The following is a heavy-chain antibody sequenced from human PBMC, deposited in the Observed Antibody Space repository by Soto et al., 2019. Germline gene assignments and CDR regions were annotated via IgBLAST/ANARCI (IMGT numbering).Heavy chain of an antibody. CDR3: ARGGYSYAEPTAYFDY. Sequence: QVQLVQSGAEVKKPGASVKVSCKASGYTFTSYYMHWVRQAPGQGLEWMGIIDPSGGSTSYAQKFQGRVTMTRDTSTSTVFMELSSLRSENTAVYYCARGGYSYAEPTAYFDYWGQGTLVTVSS. V-gene: IGHV1-46*01. J-gene: IGHJ4*02. D-gene: IGHD5-18*01. CDR2: IDPSGGST. CDR1: GYTFTSYY.